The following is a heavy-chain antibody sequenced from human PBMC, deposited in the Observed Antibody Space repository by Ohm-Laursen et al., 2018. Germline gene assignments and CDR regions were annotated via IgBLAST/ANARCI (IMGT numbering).Heavy chain of an antibody. V-gene: IGHV4-59*01. D-gene: IGHD1-26*01. CDR2: LYYSGST. CDR3: AGDSGSYYFDY. Sequence: GTLSLTCTVSGDSISSYYWSWIRQPPGKGLEWIGYLYYSGSTNYNPSLKSRVTISVDTSKNQFSLKLSSVTAADTAVYYCAGDSGSYYFDYWGQGTLVTVSS. CDR1: GDSISSYY. J-gene: IGHJ4*02.